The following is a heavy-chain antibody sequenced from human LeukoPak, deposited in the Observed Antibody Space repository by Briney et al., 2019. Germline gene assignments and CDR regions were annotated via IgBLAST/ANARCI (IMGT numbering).Heavy chain of an antibody. CDR1: GYPFSSYS. D-gene: IGHD2/OR15-2a*01. V-gene: IGHV3-48*02. Sequence: QPGGSLRLSCVASGYPFSSYSMNWIRQAPGKGLEWVSYMSVSGGVRSYAGSVKGRFTISRDDARNSLYLQMNSLKDEDTAVYYCARDRGYFYDQLDYWGQGTLVTVSS. CDR2: MSVSGGVR. CDR3: ARDRGYFYDQLDY. J-gene: IGHJ4*02.